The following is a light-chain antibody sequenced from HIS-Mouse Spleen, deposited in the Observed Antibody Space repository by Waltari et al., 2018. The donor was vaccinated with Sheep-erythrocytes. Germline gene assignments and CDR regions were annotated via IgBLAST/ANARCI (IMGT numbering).Light chain of an antibody. J-gene: IGKJ1*01. V-gene: IGKV1D-13*01. CDR1: QGISSA. CDR2: DAS. CDR3: QQFNNYPLT. Sequence: AIQLTQSPSSLSASVGDRVTIPCRASQGISSALAWYQQKPGKAPKLLIYDASSMESGVPSRFSSSGSATDFTLTISSLQPEDFATKYCQQFNNYPLTFGQGTKVEIK.